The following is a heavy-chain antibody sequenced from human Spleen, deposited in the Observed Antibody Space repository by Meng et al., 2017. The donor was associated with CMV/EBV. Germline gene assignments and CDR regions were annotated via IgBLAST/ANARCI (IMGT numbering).Heavy chain of an antibody. D-gene: IGHD4-17*01. V-gene: IGHV3-9*01. Sequence: GGSLRLSCAASGFTFDNYAMHWVRQAPGKGLEWVSGISYNGGDLEYADSVKGRFTISRDNPKNSLYVQMNSLGDEDTALYYCAKGGSTTVTHFDSWGQGTLVTVSS. J-gene: IGHJ4*02. CDR1: GFTFDNYA. CDR3: AKGGSTTVTHFDS. CDR2: ISYNGGDL.